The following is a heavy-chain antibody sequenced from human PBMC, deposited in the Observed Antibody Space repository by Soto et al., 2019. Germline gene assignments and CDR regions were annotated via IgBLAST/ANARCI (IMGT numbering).Heavy chain of an antibody. CDR3: ARSQLLSAFDI. V-gene: IGHV3-30*03. CDR2: ISYDGSNK. D-gene: IGHD1-26*01. J-gene: IGHJ3*02. CDR1: GFTFSSYG. Sequence: GGSLRLSCAASGFTFSSYGMHWVRQAPGKGLEWVAVISYDGSNKYYADSVKGRFTISRDNSKNTLYLQMNSLRAEDTAVYYCARSQLLSAFDIWGQGXMVTVSS.